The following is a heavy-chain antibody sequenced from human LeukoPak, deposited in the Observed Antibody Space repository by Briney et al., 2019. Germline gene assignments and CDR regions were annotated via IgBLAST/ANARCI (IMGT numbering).Heavy chain of an antibody. D-gene: IGHD3-16*01. J-gene: IGHJ5*02. V-gene: IGHV1-8*02. CDR3: AIGSVYDYVWGNVP. CDR2: MNPNSGNT. Sequence: ASVKVSCKASGYTFTSYGINWVRQATGQGLEWMGWMNPNSGNTGYAQKFQGRVTMTRNTSISTAYMELSSLRSGDTAVYYCAIGSVYDYVWGNVPWGQGTLVTVSS. CDR1: GYTFTSYG.